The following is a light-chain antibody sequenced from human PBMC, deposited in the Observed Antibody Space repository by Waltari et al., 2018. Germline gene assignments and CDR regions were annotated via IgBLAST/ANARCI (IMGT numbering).Light chain of an antibody. Sequence: DIQMTQSPSSLYASVGDRVTITCQASQDIRKNLNWFQQTPENAPQALISDASNSQAAVPSRFGGRGSGIDFAFTISSPQPEDIGTYFCQQYANLPLTFGGGTRVEIK. CDR3: QQYANLPLT. J-gene: IGKJ4*01. V-gene: IGKV1-33*01. CDR2: DAS. CDR1: QDIRKN.